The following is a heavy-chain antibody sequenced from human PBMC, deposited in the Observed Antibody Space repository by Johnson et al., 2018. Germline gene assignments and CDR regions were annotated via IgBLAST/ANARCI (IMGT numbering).Heavy chain of an antibody. J-gene: IGHJ1*01. CDR3: ARGAGYPSEYFQH. D-gene: IGHD3-16*02. CDR1: GGSFSGYY. V-gene: IGHV4-34*01. Sequence: QVQLQQWGAGLLKPSETLSLTCAVYGGSFSGYYWSWIRQPPGKGLEWIGEINHSGSTNYNPSLKSRVTISVGTSKDQFSLKVATVTAADTAVYSCARGAGYPSEYFQHWGQGTLVTVSS. CDR2: INHSGST.